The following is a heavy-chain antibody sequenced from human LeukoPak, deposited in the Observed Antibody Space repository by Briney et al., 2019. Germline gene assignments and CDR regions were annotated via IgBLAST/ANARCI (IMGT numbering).Heavy chain of an antibody. Sequence: PGGSLRLSCAASGFTFSNYAMHWVRQAPGKGLEWVAVISDDGSNKYYADSVKGRFSISRDNSKNTLYVQMSSLRAEDMAVYYCARESSGWLNPLDYWGQGTLVTVSS. CDR3: ARESSGWLNPLDY. J-gene: IGHJ4*02. V-gene: IGHV3-30-3*01. D-gene: IGHD6-19*01. CDR1: GFTFSNYA. CDR2: ISDDGSNK.